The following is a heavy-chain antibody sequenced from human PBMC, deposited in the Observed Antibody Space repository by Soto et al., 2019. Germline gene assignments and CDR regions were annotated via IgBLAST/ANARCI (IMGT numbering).Heavy chain of an antibody. CDR1: GYTFTSYA. D-gene: IGHD1-26*01. Sequence: GASVKVSCKASGYTFTSYAMHWVRQAPGQRLEWMGWINAGIGDTEYSEKFQGRVTITRDTSASTAYMELSSLRSEDTAVYYCAREYSVVEVASGYWGQGTLVTVSS. CDR2: INAGIGDT. J-gene: IGHJ4*02. CDR3: AREYSVVEVASGY. V-gene: IGHV1-3*01.